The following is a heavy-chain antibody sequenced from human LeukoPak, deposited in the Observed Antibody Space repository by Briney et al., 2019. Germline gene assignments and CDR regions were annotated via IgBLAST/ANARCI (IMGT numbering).Heavy chain of an antibody. V-gene: IGHV1-2*02. CDR1: GYTFTVYY. CDR2: INPNRGGT. CDR3: ARGGLVWFGELLDPWYFDY. J-gene: IGHJ4*02. D-gene: IGHD3-10*01. Sequence: ASVKVSCKASGYTFTVYYMHWLRQATGQGLEWMGWINPNRGGTNYAQKFQGRVTMTRNTSISTAYMELSSLRSEDTAVYYCARGGLVWFGELLDPWYFDYWGQGTLVTVSS.